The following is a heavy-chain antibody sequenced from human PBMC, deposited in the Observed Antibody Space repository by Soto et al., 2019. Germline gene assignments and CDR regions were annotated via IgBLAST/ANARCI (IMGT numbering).Heavy chain of an antibody. Sequence: GGSLRRSCAASGITFSKAWMNWVRQSPGKGLEWVGRIKSKSDGGTTDYAAPVKGRFTISRDDSKNTLCLQMNSLKTEDTAVYYCTTNFYSDYGMDVWGQGTTVTVSS. J-gene: IGHJ6*02. CDR1: GITFSKAW. CDR3: TTNFYSDYGMDV. CDR2: IKSKSDGGTT. D-gene: IGHD4-4*01. V-gene: IGHV3-15*01.